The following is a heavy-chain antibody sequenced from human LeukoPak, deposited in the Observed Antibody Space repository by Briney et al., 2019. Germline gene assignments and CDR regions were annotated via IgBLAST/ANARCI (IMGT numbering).Heavy chain of an antibody. CDR2: INPNSGGT. V-gene: IGHV1-2*02. Sequence: ASVKVSCKASGYTFTGYYMHWVRQAPGQGLEWMGWINPNSGGTNYAQKFQGRVTMTRDTSISTAYMELSRLRSDDTAVYYCARVVAGIFGVPGDYWGQGTLVTVSS. J-gene: IGHJ4*02. CDR3: ARVVAGIFGVPGDY. CDR1: GYTFTGYY. D-gene: IGHD3-3*01.